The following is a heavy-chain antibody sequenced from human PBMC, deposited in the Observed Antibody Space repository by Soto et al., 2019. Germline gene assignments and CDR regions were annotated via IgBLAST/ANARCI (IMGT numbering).Heavy chain of an antibody. CDR2: IYAGGNT. V-gene: IGHV3-53*01. Sequence: GGSLRLSCAASGFSVTSNYMTWVRQAPGKGLECVSVIYAGGNTYYPDPVKGRFTISSDNSKNTLFLQMNNLRAEDTAVYYCARVTTFYDILTSSYALNYFDYWGQGTRVTVS. J-gene: IGHJ4*02. CDR1: GFSVTSNY. CDR3: ARVTTFYDILTSSYALNYFDY. D-gene: IGHD3-9*01.